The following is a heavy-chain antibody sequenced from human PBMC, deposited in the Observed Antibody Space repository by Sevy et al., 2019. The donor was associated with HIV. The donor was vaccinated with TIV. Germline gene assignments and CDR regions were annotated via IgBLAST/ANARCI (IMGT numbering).Heavy chain of an antibody. CDR3: ARQGSSWTFDP. V-gene: IGHV3-30-3*01. Sequence: GGSLRLSCAASGFDVSSYPMHWVRQAPGKGLEWVSVIAYDESTKYYGDSVRGRFTISRDNSKNTLYLQMNSLREEDTGVYYCARQGSSWTFDPWGQGTLVTVSS. D-gene: IGHD6-13*01. CDR1: GFDVSSYP. J-gene: IGHJ5*02. CDR2: IAYDESTK.